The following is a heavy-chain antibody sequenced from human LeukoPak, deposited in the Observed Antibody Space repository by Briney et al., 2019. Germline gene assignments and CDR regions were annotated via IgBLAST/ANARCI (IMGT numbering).Heavy chain of an antibody. CDR2: INPNSGGT. V-gene: IGHV1-2*02. J-gene: IGHJ4*02. CDR3: ARDRGRIAVAVDFDY. Sequence: ASVKVSCKASGYTFTGYYMHWVRQAPGQGLEWVGWINPNSGGTNYAQKFQGRVTMTRDTSISTAYMELSRLRSDDTAVYYCARDRGRIAVAVDFDYWGQGTLVTVSS. CDR1: GYTFTGYY. D-gene: IGHD6-19*01.